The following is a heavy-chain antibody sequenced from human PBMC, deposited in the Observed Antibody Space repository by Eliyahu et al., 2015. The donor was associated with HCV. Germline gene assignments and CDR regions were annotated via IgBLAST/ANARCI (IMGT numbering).Heavy chain of an antibody. CDR2: IKSKTDGGTT. V-gene: IGHV3-15*01. Sequence: EVQLVESGGGLVKPGGSLRLSCAASGFXFSNAWMSXVRQAPGKGLEWVGRIKSKTDGGTTDYAAPVKGRFTISRDDSKNTLYLQMNSLKTEDTAVYYCTTARSYYYFDYWGQGTLVTVSS. CDR1: GFXFSNAW. D-gene: IGHD1-26*01. J-gene: IGHJ4*02. CDR3: TTARSYYYFDY.